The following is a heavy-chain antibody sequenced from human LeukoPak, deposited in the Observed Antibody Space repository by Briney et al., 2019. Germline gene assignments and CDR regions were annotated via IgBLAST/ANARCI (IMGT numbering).Heavy chain of an antibody. J-gene: IGHJ3*02. CDR1: GGSISSYY. CDR2: IYYSGST. Sequence: SETPSLTCTVSGGSISSYYWSWIRQPPGKGLEWIGYIYYSGSTNYNPSLKSRVTISVDTSKNQFSLKLSSVTAADTAVYYCARARLSTMQGAFDIWGQGTMVTVSS. D-gene: IGHD2/OR15-2a*01. V-gene: IGHV4-59*01. CDR3: ARARLSTMQGAFDI.